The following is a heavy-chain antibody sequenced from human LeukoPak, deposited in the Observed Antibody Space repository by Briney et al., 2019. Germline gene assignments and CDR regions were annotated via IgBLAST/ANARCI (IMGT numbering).Heavy chain of an antibody. CDR3: ARAGSIRFDY. J-gene: IGHJ4*02. V-gene: IGHV3-23*01. D-gene: IGHD1-26*01. CDR2: ISGSGDT. Sequence: PGGSLRHSCAASGVTFSSYARSWVRQAPAKGLEWVSGISGSGDTYYADSVKGRFIISRDNSKNTLYLQMNSLRAEDTAVYYCARAGSIRFDYWGQGTLVTVSS. CDR1: GVTFSSYA.